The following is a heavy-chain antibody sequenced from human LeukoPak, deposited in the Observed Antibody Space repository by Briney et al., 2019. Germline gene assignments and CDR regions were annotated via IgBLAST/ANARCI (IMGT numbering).Heavy chain of an antibody. V-gene: IGHV3-21*01. CDR1: GLTFSTSG. Sequence: GXXLRLSCTASGLTFSTSGFNWVRQAPGKGLEWVASIGPTGSDRYHADSIKGRFTISRENANKFLYMQMNSLRAEDTAVYYCATETNGRHYDYWGQGTLLTVSS. J-gene: IGHJ4*02. CDR3: ATETNGRHYDY. CDR2: IGPTGSDR. D-gene: IGHD1-14*01.